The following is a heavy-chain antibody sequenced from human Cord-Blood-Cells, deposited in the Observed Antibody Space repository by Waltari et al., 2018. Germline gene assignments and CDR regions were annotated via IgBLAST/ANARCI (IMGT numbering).Heavy chain of an antibody. Sequence: QLLESGGGLVQPVGSLRVSCAASGVPCSGYAMSWVRQAPGKGLEWVSAISGSGGSTYYADSVKGRFTISRDNSKNTLYLQMNSLRAGDTAVYYCARGKRPNAFDIWGQGTMVTVSS. J-gene: IGHJ3*02. CDR3: ARGKRPNAFDI. V-gene: IGHV3-23*01. CDR1: GVPCSGYA. CDR2: ISGSGGST. D-gene: IGHD1-1*01.